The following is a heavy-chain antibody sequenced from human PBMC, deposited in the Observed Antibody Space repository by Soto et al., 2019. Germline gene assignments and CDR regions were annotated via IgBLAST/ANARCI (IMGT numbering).Heavy chain of an antibody. J-gene: IGHJ6*02. CDR1: GDSVSSNSAA. V-gene: IGHV6-1*01. Sequence: PSQTLSLTCAVSGDSVSSNSAAWKWIRQPPSRGLEWLGRTYYRSKWYNDYAVSVKSRITINPDTSKNQFSLQLNSVTPVDTAVYYCARWAGACPLRSGMDFWGQGTTVTVSS. CDR2: TYYRSKWYN. CDR3: ARWAGACPLRSGMDF. D-gene: IGHD2-8*01.